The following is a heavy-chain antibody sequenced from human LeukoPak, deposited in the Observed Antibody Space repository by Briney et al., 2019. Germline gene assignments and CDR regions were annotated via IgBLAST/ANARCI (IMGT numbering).Heavy chain of an antibody. CDR1: GFTFSSYA. CDR2: ISGSGGST. Sequence: GGSLRLSCAASGFTFSSYAMSWVRQAPGKGLEWVSAISGSGGSTYYADSVKGRFIISRDNSKNTLYLQMNSLRAEDTAVYYCANPVWGNVLYYFDYWGQGTLVTVSS. CDR3: ANPVWGNVLYYFDY. V-gene: IGHV3-23*01. D-gene: IGHD3-16*01. J-gene: IGHJ4*02.